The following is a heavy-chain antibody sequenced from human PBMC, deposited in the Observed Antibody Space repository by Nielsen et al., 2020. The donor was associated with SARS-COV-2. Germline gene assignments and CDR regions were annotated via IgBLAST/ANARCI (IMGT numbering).Heavy chain of an antibody. CDR1: GGSLTAHD. J-gene: IGHJ6*02. D-gene: IGHD4-17*01. V-gene: IGHV4-34*01. Sequence: SEPLSLTCAISGGSLTAHDWNWIRQPPGRGLEWLGEILHSGFTNNNPSLTTRLIISSDKSKNQFSLRLRSVTAADTAIYYCARGRDTTTNSYLDVWGQGTTVTVSS. CDR3: ARGRDTTTNSYLDV. CDR2: ILHSGFT.